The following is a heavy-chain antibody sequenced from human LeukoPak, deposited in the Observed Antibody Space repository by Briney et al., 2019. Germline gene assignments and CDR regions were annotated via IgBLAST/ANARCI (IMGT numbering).Heavy chain of an antibody. D-gene: IGHD6-19*01. J-gene: IGHJ4*02. V-gene: IGHV3-30-3*01. Sequence: SGGSLRLSCAASGFTFSSYAMHWVRQAPGKGLEWVAVISYDGSNKYYADSVKGRFTISRDNSKNTLYLQMNSLRAEDTAVYYCARDRYSSGLRYLDYWGQGTLVTVSS. CDR1: GFTFSSYA. CDR2: ISYDGSNK. CDR3: ARDRYSSGLRYLDY.